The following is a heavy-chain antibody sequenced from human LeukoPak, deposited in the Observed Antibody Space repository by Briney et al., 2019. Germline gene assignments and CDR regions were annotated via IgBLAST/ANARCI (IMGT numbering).Heavy chain of an antibody. CDR1: GYTFTSYG. D-gene: IGHD3-16*01. Sequence: SVKVSCKASGYTFTSYGISWVRQAPGQGLEWMGGIIPIFGTANYAQKFQGRVTITTDESTSTAYMELSSLRSEDTAVYYCARGDYVGAFDIWGQGTMVTVSS. V-gene: IGHV1-69*05. CDR3: ARGDYVGAFDI. J-gene: IGHJ3*02. CDR2: IIPIFGTA.